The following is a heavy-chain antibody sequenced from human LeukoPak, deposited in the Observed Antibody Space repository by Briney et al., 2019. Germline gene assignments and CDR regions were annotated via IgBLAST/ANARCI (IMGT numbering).Heavy chain of an antibody. CDR2: IIPIFGTA. CDR3: AREYYYDSSGYYPHFDY. D-gene: IGHD3-22*01. V-gene: IGHV1-69*13. CDR1: GGTFSSYA. J-gene: IGHJ4*02. Sequence: GASVKVSCKASGGTFSSYAISWVRQAPGQGLEWMGGIIPIFGTANYARKFQGRVTITADESTSTAYMELSSLRSEDTAVYYCAREYYYDSSGYYPHFDYWGQGTLVTVSS.